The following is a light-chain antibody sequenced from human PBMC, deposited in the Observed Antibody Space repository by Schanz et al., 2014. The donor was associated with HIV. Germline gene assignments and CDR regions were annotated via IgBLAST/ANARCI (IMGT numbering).Light chain of an antibody. V-gene: IGLV2-11*01. Sequence: QSALTQPRSVSGSPGQSVTISCTGTSSDVGSYNYVPWYQQRPGKAPKLMIYDVTKRPSGVPDRFSGSKSGNTASLTISGLQAEDEADYYCCSYAGSYTFVVFGGGTKPTVL. CDR2: DVT. J-gene: IGLJ3*02. CDR3: CSYAGSYTFVV. CDR1: SSDVGSYNY.